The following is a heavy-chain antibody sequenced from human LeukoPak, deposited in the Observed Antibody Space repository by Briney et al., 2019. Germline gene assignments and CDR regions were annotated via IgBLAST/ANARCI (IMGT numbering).Heavy chain of an antibody. D-gene: IGHD3-10*01. CDR3: ALQGVRGVSYYFDY. Sequence: ASVRVSCKASGGTFSTSAITWVRQAPGQGLEWMGRIIPILHMTDYAERFQGRVKIIADKSTSTAYMELSSLRSEDTAVYYCALQGVRGVSYYFDYWGQGTLVTVSS. CDR2: IIPILHMT. V-gene: IGHV1-69*04. CDR1: GGTFSTSA. J-gene: IGHJ4*02.